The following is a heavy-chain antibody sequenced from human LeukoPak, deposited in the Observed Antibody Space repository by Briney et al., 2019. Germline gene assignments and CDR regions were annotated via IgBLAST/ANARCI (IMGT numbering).Heavy chain of an antibody. J-gene: IGHJ4*02. V-gene: IGHV3-21*01. Sequence: GGSLRLSCAASGFTFRSFAMSWVRQAPGKGLEWVSSISSSSSYIYYADSVKGRFTISRDNAKNSLYLQMNSLRAEDTAVYYCARDLGSHGVYWGQGTLVTVSS. D-gene: IGHD3-16*01. CDR2: ISSSSSYI. CDR1: GFTFRSFA. CDR3: ARDLGSHGVY.